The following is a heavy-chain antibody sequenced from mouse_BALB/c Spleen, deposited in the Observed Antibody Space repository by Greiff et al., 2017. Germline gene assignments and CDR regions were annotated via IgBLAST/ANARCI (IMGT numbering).Heavy chain of an antibody. CDR2: IRNGGGST. V-gene: IGHV5-12-2*01. CDR3: ARHHYAVDFDC. CDR1: GFTFSSYT. Sequence: EVMLVESGGGLVQPGGSLKLSCEASGFTFSSYTMSWVRQTPEKRLEWVAYIRNGGGSTYYPDTVKGRFTISRDNAKNTLYLQMSSLKSEDTAMYSCARHHYAVDFDCGGQGTTLTVSS. D-gene: IGHD1-2*01. J-gene: IGHJ2*01.